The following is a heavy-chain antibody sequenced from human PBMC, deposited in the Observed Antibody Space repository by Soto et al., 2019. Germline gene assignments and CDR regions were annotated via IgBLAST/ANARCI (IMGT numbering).Heavy chain of an antibody. J-gene: IGHJ4*02. CDR3: AKTGGTSLYGIVY. CDR1: GYSFTNYW. Sequence: GESLKISCKGSGYSFTNYWIGWVRQMSGKGLEWMGIIYPGDSDTRYSPSFQGQVTISVDKSISTAYLQWSSLKASDTAMYYCAKTGGTSLYGIVYWGQGAQVTVSS. V-gene: IGHV5-51*01. CDR2: IYPGDSDT. D-gene: IGHD2-2*01.